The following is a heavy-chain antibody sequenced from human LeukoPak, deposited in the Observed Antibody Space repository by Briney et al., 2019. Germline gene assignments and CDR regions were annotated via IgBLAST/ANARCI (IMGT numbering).Heavy chain of an antibody. Sequence: SETLSLTCAVYGGSFSGYYWSWIRQPPGKGLEWIGEINHSGSTNYNPSLKSRVTISVDTSKNQFSLKLSSVTAADTAVYYCARRPIAAVVRGYNWSDPWGQGTLVTVSS. CDR2: INHSGST. J-gene: IGHJ5*02. CDR1: GGSFSGYY. D-gene: IGHD6-19*01. CDR3: ARRPIAAVVRGYNWSDP. V-gene: IGHV4-34*01.